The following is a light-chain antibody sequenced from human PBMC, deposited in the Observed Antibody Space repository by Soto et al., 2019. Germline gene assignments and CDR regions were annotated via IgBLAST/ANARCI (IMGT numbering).Light chain of an antibody. V-gene: IGKV1-39*01. CDR1: QSISTY. Sequence: DIQVTQSPSSLSASVGDRVSMTCRASQSISTYLIWYQQKPGKAPKLLIYATSSLQSGVPSRFSGSGSGTDFTLTISSLQPEDFATYYCQQSYSTPPGTFGQGTKVDI. CDR3: QQSYSTPPGT. CDR2: ATS. J-gene: IGKJ1*01.